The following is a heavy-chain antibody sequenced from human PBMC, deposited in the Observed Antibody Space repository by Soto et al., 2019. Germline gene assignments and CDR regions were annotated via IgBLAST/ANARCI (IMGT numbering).Heavy chain of an antibody. D-gene: IGHD6-13*01. CDR2: IWYDGSNK. CDR1: GFTFSSYG. Sequence: GGSLRLSCAASGFTFSSYGMHWVRQAPGKGLEWVAVIWYDGSNKYYADSVKGRFTISRDNSKNTLYLQMNSLRAEDTAVYYCARGGIEAAGTMNYYYYGMDVWGQGTTVNVSS. J-gene: IGHJ6*02. CDR3: ARGGIEAAGTMNYYYYGMDV. V-gene: IGHV3-33*01.